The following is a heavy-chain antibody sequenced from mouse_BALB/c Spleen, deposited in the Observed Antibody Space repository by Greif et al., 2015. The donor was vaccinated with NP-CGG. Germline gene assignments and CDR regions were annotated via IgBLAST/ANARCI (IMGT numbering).Heavy chain of an antibody. Sequence: EVNVVESGAELVRPGALVKLSCKASGFNIKDYYMHWVKQRPEQGLEWIGWIDPENGNTIYDPKFQGKASITADTSSNTAYLQLSSLTSEDTAVYYCAMYGNLFDYWGQGTTLTVSS. CDR3: AMYGNLFDY. CDR1: GFNIKDYY. V-gene: IGHV14-1*02. J-gene: IGHJ2*01. D-gene: IGHD2-10*02. CDR2: IDPENGNT.